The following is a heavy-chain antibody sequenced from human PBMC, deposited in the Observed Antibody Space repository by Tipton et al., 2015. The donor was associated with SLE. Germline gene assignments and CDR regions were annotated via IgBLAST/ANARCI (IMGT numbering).Heavy chain of an antibody. D-gene: IGHD6-13*01. V-gene: IGHV4-39*07. Sequence: TLSLTCTVSGGSVSSSGYYWAWIRQPPGKGLEWIANVYYTGSTYYNPSLKSRVTISVDTSKSQFYPRLSSVTAADTAVYYCAREGRQQQLVRAHFDYWGQGTLVTVSS. CDR3: AREGRQQQLVRAHFDY. CDR2: VYYTGST. J-gene: IGHJ4*02. CDR1: GGSVSSSGYY.